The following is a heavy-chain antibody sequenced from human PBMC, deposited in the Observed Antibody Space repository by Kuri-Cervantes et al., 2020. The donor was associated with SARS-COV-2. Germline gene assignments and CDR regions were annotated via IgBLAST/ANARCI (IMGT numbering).Heavy chain of an antibody. J-gene: IGHJ6*04. CDR2: ISGTSTYT. D-gene: IGHD3-3*01. V-gene: IGHV3-11*06. Sequence: GESLKISCAASGFSFSNSYMSWIRQAPGKGLEWLSYISGTSTYTYYAESVKGRFTISRDNAKNSLCLQMSSLRAEDTAFYYCARDTRAFSWRAPQRSSYMDVWGKGTTVTVSS. CDR1: GFSFSNSY. CDR3: ARDTRAFSWRAPQRSSYMDV.